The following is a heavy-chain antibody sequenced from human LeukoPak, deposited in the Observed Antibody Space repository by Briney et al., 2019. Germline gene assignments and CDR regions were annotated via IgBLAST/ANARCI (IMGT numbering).Heavy chain of an antibody. J-gene: IGHJ6*03. CDR1: GGSISSSNW. D-gene: IGHD4-11*01. CDR2: IYHSGST. CDR3: ARGRATVRPWYYYYYYMDV. V-gene: IGHV4-4*02. Sequence: SETLSLTCAVSGGSISSSNWWSWVRQPPGKGLEWIGEIYHSGSTNYNPSLKSRVTISVDTSKNQFSLKLSSVTAADTAVYYCARGRATVRPWYYYYYYMDVWGKGTTVTVSS.